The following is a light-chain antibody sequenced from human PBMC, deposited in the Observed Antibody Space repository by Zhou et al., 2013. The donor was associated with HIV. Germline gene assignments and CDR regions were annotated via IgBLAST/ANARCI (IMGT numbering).Light chain of an antibody. CDR2: LGS. CDR3: MQALQTPGT. J-gene: IGKJ1*01. CDR1: QSLLHSNGYNY. V-gene: IGKV2-28*01. Sequence: IVMTQSPLSLPVTPGESASISCRSSQSLLHSNGYNYLDWYLQKPGQSPHLLIYLGSNRASGVPERFSGSGSGTDFTLKISRVEAEDVGVYYCMQALQTPGTFAKDRRWNTN.